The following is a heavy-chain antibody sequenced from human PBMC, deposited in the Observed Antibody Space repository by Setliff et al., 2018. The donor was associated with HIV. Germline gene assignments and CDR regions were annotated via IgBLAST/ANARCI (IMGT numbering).Heavy chain of an antibody. CDR2: IYTTERI. V-gene: IGHV4-39*07. CDR1: GGSISSSSYY. CDR3: ARPGSSSYYYAMDV. D-gene: IGHD3-10*01. Sequence: SETLSLTCTVSGGSISSSSYYWGWIRQPPGKGLEWIATIYTTERISYNPSLRSRVTISVETSQNLFSLRLRSVTAADTSVYYCARPGSSSYYYAMDVWGLGTTVTVSS. J-gene: IGHJ6*02.